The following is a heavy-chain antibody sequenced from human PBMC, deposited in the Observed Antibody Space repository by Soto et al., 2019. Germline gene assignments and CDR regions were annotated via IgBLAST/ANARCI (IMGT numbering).Heavy chain of an antibody. J-gene: IGHJ4*02. Sequence: QVQLVQSGAEVKKTGSSVKVSCKTSGGTFSTFGISWVRQAPGQGLEWMGGIIPFFGTAEYSQKFEDRITSTADESTNTVYMDRRSLTSEDTAIYYCARTAPMDAGDKYYYDFWGQGALVTVSS. CDR1: GGTFSTFG. CDR2: IIPFFGTA. D-gene: IGHD3-16*01. V-gene: IGHV1-69*01. CDR3: ARTAPMDAGDKYYYDF.